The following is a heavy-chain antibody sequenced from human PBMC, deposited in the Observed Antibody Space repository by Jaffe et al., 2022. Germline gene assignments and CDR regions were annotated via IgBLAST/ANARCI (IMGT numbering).Heavy chain of an antibody. D-gene: IGHD6-13*01. J-gene: IGHJ4*02. V-gene: IGHV4-38-2*02. CDR3: ARDRGSSWSLDH. CDR1: GYSISGSYY. CDR2: IYHSGST. Sequence: QVQLQESGPGLVKPSETLSLTCAVSGYSISGSYYWGWIRQPPGKGLEWVGSIYHSGSTYYNPSLKSRVTISVDTSKNQFSLKLSSVTAADTAVYYCARDRGSSWSLDHWGQGTLVTVSS.